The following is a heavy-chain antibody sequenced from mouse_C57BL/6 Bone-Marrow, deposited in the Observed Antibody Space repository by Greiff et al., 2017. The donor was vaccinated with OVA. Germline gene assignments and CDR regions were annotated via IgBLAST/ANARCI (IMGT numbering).Heavy chain of an antibody. D-gene: IGHD1-1*01. CDR1: GYSITSGYY. CDR2: ISYDGSN. CDR3: ARDPIYYGSSLDY. Sequence: EVHLVESGPGLVKPSQSLSLTCSVTGYSITSGYYWNWIRQFPGNKLEWMGYISYDGSNNYNPSLKNRISITRDTSKNQFFLKLNSVTTEDTATYYCARDPIYYGSSLDYWGQGTTLTVSS. V-gene: IGHV3-6*01. J-gene: IGHJ2*01.